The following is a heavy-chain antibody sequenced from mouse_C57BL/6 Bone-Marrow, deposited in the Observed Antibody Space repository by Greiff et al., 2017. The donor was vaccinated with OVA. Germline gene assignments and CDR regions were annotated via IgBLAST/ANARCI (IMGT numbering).Heavy chain of an antibody. D-gene: IGHD1-1*01. CDR2: IYPRDGST. V-gene: IGHV1-85*01. CDR3: ARECSYYGSSYYFDY. Sequence: VKLVESGPELVKPGASVKLSCKASGYTFTSYDINWVKQRPGQGLEWIGWIYPRDGSTKYNEKFKGKATLTVDTSSSTAYMELHSQTSEDSAVYFCARECSYYGSSYYFDYWGQGTTLTVSS. CDR1: GYTFTSYD. J-gene: IGHJ2*01.